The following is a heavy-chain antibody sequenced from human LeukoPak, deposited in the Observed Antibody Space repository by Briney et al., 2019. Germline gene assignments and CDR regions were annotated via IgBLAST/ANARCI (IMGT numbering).Heavy chain of an antibody. CDR2: TFYRSKWHN. Sequence: SQTLSLTCAISGDSVSSKSAAWNWIRQSPSRGLEWLGRTFYRSKWHNDYALSVKSRITISPDTSKNQFSLQLRSVTPEDTAVYYCARGGGRHVEYWGQGNLVTVSS. CDR1: GDSVSSKSAA. V-gene: IGHV6-1*01. J-gene: IGHJ4*02. CDR3: ARGGGRHVEY. D-gene: IGHD2/OR15-2a*01.